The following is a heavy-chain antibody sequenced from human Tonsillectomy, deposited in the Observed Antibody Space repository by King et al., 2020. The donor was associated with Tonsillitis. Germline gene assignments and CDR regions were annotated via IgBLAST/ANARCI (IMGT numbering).Heavy chain of an antibody. CDR2: IRFGGSNT. V-gene: IGHV3-30*02. J-gene: IGHJ6*02. CDR3: AKGGVPTTRYFYYYYGMDV. CDR1: GFTFSNYG. D-gene: IGHD2-2*01. Sequence: VQLVESGGGVVRPGGSLRLSCAASGFTFSNYGMHWVRQAPGKGLEWVAFIRFGGSNTYYADSVKGRFTISRDTSKNTLFLQMNSLRVEDTALYYCAKGGVPTTRYFYYYYGMDVWGQGTTVTVSS.